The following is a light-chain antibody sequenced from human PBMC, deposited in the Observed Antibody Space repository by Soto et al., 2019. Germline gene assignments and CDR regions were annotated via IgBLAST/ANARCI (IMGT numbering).Light chain of an antibody. CDR1: SSDVGGYNY. V-gene: IGLV2-14*01. Sequence: QSALTQPASVSGSPGQSITISCTGTSSDVGGYNYVSWYQQHPGKAPELMIYDVNNRPSGVSNRFSGSKSGNTASLTISGLQAEDEADYYCSSYTSSSTLEVFGGGTKLTVL. CDR3: SSYTSSSTLEV. J-gene: IGLJ2*01. CDR2: DVN.